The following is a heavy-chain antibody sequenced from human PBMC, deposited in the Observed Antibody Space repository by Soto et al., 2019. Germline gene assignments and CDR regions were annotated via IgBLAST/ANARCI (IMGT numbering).Heavy chain of an antibody. CDR2: INPNSGGT. J-gene: IGHJ6*02. Sequence: GASVKVSCKASGYTFTGYYMHWVRQAPGQGLEWMGWINPNSGGTNYAQKFQGWVTMTRDTSISTAYMELSRLRSDDTAVYYCARGLSTYCVFWSGYGNSGMDVWGQGTTVNVSS. V-gene: IGHV1-2*04. D-gene: IGHD3-3*01. CDR3: ARGLSTYCVFWSGYGNSGMDV. CDR1: GYTFTGYY.